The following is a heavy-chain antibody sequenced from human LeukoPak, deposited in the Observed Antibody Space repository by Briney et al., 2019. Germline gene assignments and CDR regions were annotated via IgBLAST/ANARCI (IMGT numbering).Heavy chain of an antibody. CDR2: IYSSGDT. V-gene: IGHV3-66*01. CDR1: ALTAGTFF. CDR3: ARTLYFQDSGGYHFDL. D-gene: IGHD3-22*01. J-gene: IGHJ2*01. Sequence: PGGSLRLSCAASALTAGTFFMSWLRQPPGKGLEWVSLIYSSGDTYYADSVRDRFTISRDNSENTIFLQMDSLRAEDTAVYFCARTLYFQDSGGYHFDLWGRGTLVTVSS.